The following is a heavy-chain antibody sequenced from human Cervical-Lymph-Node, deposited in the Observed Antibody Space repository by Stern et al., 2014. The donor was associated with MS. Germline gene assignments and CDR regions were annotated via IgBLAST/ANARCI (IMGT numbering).Heavy chain of an antibody. J-gene: IGHJ3*02. D-gene: IGHD2-15*01. Sequence: QVQLVPSVAEVKKPGASVTVSCTASGYTFIDYYLHWVRQAPGPGFEWLGWINPCTGATNYGQKFHGRVTMTRDTSINTAYVELRRLRSDDTAVYFCAKVAWELLGAFDIWGQGTLITVSS. V-gene: IGHV1-2*02. CDR2: INPCTGAT. CDR3: AKVAWELLGAFDI. CDR1: GYTFIDYY.